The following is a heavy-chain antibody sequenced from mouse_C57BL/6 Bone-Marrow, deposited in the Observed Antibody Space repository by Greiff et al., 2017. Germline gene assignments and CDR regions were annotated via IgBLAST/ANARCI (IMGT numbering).Heavy chain of an antibody. CDR3: AGDDYDRFAY. CDR2: IDPSDSYT. CDR1: GYTFTSYW. Sequence: QVQLQQPGAELVKPGASVKLSCKASGYTFTSYWMQWVNQRPGQGLEWIGEIDPSDSYTNYNHKFKGKATLTVDTASSTGYMQLSSLTSEDSAVYYCAGDDYDRFAYWGQGTLVTVTA. V-gene: IGHV1-50*01. J-gene: IGHJ3*01. D-gene: IGHD2-4*01.